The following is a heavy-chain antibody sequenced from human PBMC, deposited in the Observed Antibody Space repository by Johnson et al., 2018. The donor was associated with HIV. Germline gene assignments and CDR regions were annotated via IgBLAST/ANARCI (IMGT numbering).Heavy chain of an antibody. CDR2: LSSSGNTI. Sequence: QVQLVESGGGLVKPGGSLRLSCAASGFTFSDYYMSWIRQGTGKGLEWVSYLSSSGNTIYYADSVKGRFTISRDNAKNSLYLQMNSLRAGDTAVYYCARIAARGAFDIWGQGTMVTVSS. D-gene: IGHD6-13*01. CDR3: ARIAARGAFDI. J-gene: IGHJ3*02. CDR1: GFTFSDYY. V-gene: IGHV3-11*01.